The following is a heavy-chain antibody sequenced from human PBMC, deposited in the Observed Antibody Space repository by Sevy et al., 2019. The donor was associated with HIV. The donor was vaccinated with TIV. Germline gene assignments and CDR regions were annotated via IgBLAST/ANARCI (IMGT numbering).Heavy chain of an antibody. V-gene: IGHV3-30*18. CDR2: VSFDGDST. J-gene: IGHJ6*02. Sequence: GGSLRLSCAASGFSFRNYDMHWVRQAPGKGLEWLALVSFDGDSTYSADSVKGRFTSSRDNSKNTLYLQMNSLRVEDTAIDYTAKRGGHDTSGYVSYYYYGMDVWGQGTTVTVSS. CDR1: GFSFRNYD. CDR3: AKRGGHDTSGYVSYYYYGMDV. D-gene: IGHD2-2*01.